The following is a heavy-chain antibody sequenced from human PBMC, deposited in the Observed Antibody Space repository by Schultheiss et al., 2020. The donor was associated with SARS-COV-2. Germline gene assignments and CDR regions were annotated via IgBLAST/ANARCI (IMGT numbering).Heavy chain of an antibody. D-gene: IGHD2-21*01. CDR1: GGSISSYY. CDR2: IYYSGST. CDR3: AREPIPIYGMDV. Sequence: SETLSLTCTVSGGSISSYYWSWIRQSPEKGLEWIGYIYYSGSTNYNPSLKSRVTISVDTSMNQFSLRLSSVTAADTAVYYCAREPIPIYGMDVWGQGTTVTVSS. V-gene: IGHV4-59*01. J-gene: IGHJ6*02.